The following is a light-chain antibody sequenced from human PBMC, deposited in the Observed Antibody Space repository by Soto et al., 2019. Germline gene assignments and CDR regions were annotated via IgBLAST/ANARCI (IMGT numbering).Light chain of an antibody. CDR2: GAS. V-gene: IGKV3-15*01. Sequence: IVMTQSPATLSVSPGERATLSCRASQSVSSNLAWYQQKPGQAPRLLIYGASTRATGIPARFSGSGSGTDFTLAISGLQSEDFAVSYCQQYNNGPGLTFGGGTKVEIK. J-gene: IGKJ4*01. CDR1: QSVSSN. CDR3: QQYNNGPGLT.